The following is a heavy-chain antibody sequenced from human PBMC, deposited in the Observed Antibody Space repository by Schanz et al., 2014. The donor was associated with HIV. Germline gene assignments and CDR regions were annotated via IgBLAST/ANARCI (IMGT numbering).Heavy chain of an antibody. J-gene: IGHJ3*01. V-gene: IGHV3-21*01. D-gene: IGHD3-22*01. CDR1: GFTLGNYI. CDR2: ISGGSTYT. Sequence: DVQLVESGGGLVKPGESLRLSCSTSGFTLGNYIMNWVRQAPGKGLEWVSSISGGSTYTYCADSIRGRFIVSRDNARSSVYLQMYSLRAADTAVYYCARDFSQGRYSSGPYDAFDLWGQGTMVTVSA. CDR3: ARDFSQGRYSSGPYDAFDL.